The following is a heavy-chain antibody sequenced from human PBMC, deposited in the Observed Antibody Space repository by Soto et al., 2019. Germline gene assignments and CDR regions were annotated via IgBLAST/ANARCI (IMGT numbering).Heavy chain of an antibody. D-gene: IGHD2-15*01. CDR1: GDSISISSYY. CDR2: IHYSGST. CDR3: ASTKDETLYFDY. Sequence: PSETLSLTCSVSGDSISISSYYWGWVRQPPGKGLEWIGSIHYSGSTHYNPSLQSRVTISGDASKKQFSLKLGSVTAADTAMYYCASTKDETLYFDYWGPGNLVTVSS. V-gene: IGHV4-39*01. J-gene: IGHJ4*02.